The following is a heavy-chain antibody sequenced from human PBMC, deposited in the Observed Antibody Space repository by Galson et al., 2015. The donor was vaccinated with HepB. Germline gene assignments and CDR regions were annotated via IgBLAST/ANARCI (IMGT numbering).Heavy chain of an antibody. V-gene: IGHV3-9*01. D-gene: IGHD6-6*01. J-gene: IGHJ6*03. CDR3: AKGVIAARYYYYYMDV. CDR1: GFTFDDYA. Sequence: SLRLSCAASGFTFDDYAMHWVRQAPGKGLEWVSGISWNSGSIGYADSVKGRFTISRDNAKNSLYLQMNSLRAEDTALYYCAKGVIAARYYYYYMDVRGKGTTVTVSS. CDR2: ISWNSGSI.